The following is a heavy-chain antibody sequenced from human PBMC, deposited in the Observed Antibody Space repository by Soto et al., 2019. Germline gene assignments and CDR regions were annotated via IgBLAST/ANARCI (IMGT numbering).Heavy chain of an antibody. CDR3: ARADYGSGSSEPNFDY. D-gene: IGHD3-10*01. V-gene: IGHV3-21*01. CDR1: GFTFSSYS. CDR2: ISSSSSYI. Sequence: GGSLRLSCAASGFTFSSYSMNWVRQAPGKGLEWVSSISSSSSYIYYADSVKGRFTISRDNAKNSLYLQMNSLRAEDTAVYYCARADYGSGSSEPNFDYWGQGTLVTVSS. J-gene: IGHJ4*02.